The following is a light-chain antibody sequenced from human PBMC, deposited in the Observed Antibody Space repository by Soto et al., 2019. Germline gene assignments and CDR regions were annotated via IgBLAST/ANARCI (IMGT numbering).Light chain of an antibody. Sequence: EIVLTQSPGTLSLSPGEGATLSCRASQSVRNNYLAWYQQKPGQAPRLLISGASNRAAGIPDRFSGSGSGTDFTLTISRLESEHFAVYYCQCYGSSPPHTFGQGTKLEIK. CDR3: QCYGSSPPHT. V-gene: IGKV3-20*01. CDR2: GAS. J-gene: IGKJ2*01. CDR1: QSVRNNY.